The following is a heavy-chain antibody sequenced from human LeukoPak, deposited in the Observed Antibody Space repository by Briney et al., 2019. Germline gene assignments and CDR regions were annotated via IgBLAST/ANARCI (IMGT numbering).Heavy chain of an antibody. J-gene: IGHJ4*02. V-gene: IGHV3-30*18. D-gene: IGHD1-1*01. CDR3: VKRWTGTTIGQQDY. CDR1: GFTFSSYG. CDR2: ISYDGSNK. Sequence: GRSLGLSCAASGFTFSSYGMHWVRQAPGKGLEWVAVISYDGSNKYYADSVKGRFTISRDNSKNTLYLQMNSLRAEDMAVYYCVKRWTGTTIGQQDYWGQGTLVTVSS.